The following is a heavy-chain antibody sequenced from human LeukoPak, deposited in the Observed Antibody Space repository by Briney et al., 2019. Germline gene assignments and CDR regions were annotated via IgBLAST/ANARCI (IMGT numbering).Heavy chain of an antibody. CDR2: INSDGSST. CDR3: ARGVPAAND. CDR1: GFTVSSYR. J-gene: IGHJ1*01. D-gene: IGHD2-2*01. Sequence: PGGSLRLSRAASGFTVSSYRMHWVRQAPGKGLVWASSINSDGSSTTYVDSVKGRFSISRDNAKNTLYMQMNSLRAEDTAVYYCARGVPAANDWGQGTLVSVSS. V-gene: IGHV3-74*01.